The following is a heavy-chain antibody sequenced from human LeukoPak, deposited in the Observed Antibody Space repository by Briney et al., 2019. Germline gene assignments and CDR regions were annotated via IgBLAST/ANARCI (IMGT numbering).Heavy chain of an antibody. Sequence: SETLSLTCAVYGGSFSGYYWSWIRQPPGKGLEWIGEINHSGSTNYNPSLKSRVTISVDTTKNQFSLKLSSVTAADTAVYYCARGRTLRYWGQGTLVTVSS. V-gene: IGHV4-34*01. D-gene: IGHD1-14*01. J-gene: IGHJ4*02. CDR1: GGSFSGYY. CDR2: INHSGST. CDR3: ARGRTLRY.